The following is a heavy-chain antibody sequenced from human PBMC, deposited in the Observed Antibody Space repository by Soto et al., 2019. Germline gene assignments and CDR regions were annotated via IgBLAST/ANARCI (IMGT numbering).Heavy chain of an antibody. V-gene: IGHV1-18*04. D-gene: IGHD3-22*01. CDR2: ITTHNGKT. J-gene: IGHJ4*02. Sequence: ASVKVSCKATGYTFTTYGITWVRQAPGEGLKWMGWITTHNGKTEYAHEYRGRVTMTTDTSTSTVYMELRSLRSEDTAIYYCARISLDEYYYDSSGPGHFDYWGQGTLVPVSS. CDR1: GYTFTTYG. CDR3: ARISLDEYYYDSSGPGHFDY.